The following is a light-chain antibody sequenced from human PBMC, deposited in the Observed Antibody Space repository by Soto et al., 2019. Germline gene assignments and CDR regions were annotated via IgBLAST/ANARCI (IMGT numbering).Light chain of an antibody. CDR3: QQYNNWPGT. J-gene: IGKJ1*01. CDR1: QSVSSY. CDR2: GAS. V-gene: IGKV3-15*01. Sequence: EIGMTQSPATLSVSPGERATLSCRASQSVSSYSAWYQQKPGQAPRLLIYGASTRAAGIPARFSGSGSGTEFTLTISSLQSEDFAVYYCQQYNNWPGTFGQGTKVDIK.